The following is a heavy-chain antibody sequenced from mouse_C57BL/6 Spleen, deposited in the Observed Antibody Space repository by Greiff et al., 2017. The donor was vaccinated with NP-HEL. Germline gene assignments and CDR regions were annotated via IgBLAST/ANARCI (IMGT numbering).Heavy chain of an antibody. CDR1: GYTFTSYW. CDR2: IHPNSGST. Sequence: QVQLKESGAELVKPGASVKLSCKASGYTFTSYWMHWVKQRPGQGLEWIGMIHPNSGSTNYNEKFKSKATLTVDKSSSTAYMQLSSLTSEDSAVYYCATGNYPNYAMDYWGQGTSVTVSS. J-gene: IGHJ4*01. V-gene: IGHV1-64*01. D-gene: IGHD2-1*01. CDR3: ATGNYPNYAMDY.